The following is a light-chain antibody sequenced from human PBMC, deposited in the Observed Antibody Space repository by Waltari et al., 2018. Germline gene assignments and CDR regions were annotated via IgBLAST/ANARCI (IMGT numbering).Light chain of an antibody. CDR1: QSVNNY. CDR3: QQSYGTPPT. CDR2: GAS. J-gene: IGKJ1*01. Sequence: DIQMTQSPSSLSASVGDRVTITCRASQSVNNYLHWYQQKAGKAPKLLIYGASSLHSGVPSRFSGGGSGTDFTLTISGLQAEDFATYYCQQSYGTPPTFGQGTKVEIK. V-gene: IGKV1-39*01.